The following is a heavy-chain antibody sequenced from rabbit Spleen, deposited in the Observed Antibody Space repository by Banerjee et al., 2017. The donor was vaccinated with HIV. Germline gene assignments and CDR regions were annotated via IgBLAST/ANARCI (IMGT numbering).Heavy chain of an antibody. Sequence: QSLEESGGDLVKPGASLTLTCTASGFSFSSNYYMCWVRQAPGKGLEWIACIYTGSSGSTYYATWATGRFTCSKTSSTTVTLQMTSLTAADTATYFCARDTGSSFSSYGMDLWGPGTMVTV. CDR1: GFSFSSNYY. CDR2: IYTGSSGST. CDR3: ARDTGSSFSSYGMDL. V-gene: IGHV1S40*01. J-gene: IGHJ6*01. D-gene: IGHD8-1*01.